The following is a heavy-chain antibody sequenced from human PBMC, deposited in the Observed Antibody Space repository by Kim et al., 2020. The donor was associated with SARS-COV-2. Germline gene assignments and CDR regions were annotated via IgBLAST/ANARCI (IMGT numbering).Heavy chain of an antibody. Sequence: TYTNPSLKSRVTISVDTSKNQFSLKLSSVTAADTAVYYCARSGVLWNPKLWGQGTLVTVSS. CDR2: T. V-gene: IGHV4-39*01. CDR3: ARSGVLWNPKL. D-gene: IGHD1-1*01. J-gene: IGHJ4*02.